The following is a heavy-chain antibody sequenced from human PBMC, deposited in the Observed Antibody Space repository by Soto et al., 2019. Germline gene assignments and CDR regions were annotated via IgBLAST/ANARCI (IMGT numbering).Heavy chain of an antibody. J-gene: IGHJ6*02. CDR3: LFGPSSGSYLGGYYSYYGMDV. CDR2: MNPNSGNT. CDR1: GYTFTSYD. V-gene: IGHV1-8*01. Sequence: ASVKVSFKASGYTFTSYDLNWLRQATGQGLEWMGWMNPNSGNTGYAQKFQGRVTMTRNSSISTAYIELSSPRSEDTAVYYFLFGPSSGSYLGGYYSYYGMDVWGQGTTVTVSS. D-gene: IGHD6-19*01.